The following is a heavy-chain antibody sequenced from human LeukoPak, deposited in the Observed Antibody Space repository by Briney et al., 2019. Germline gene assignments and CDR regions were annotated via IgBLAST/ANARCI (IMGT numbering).Heavy chain of an antibody. CDR1: GGSFSGYY. D-gene: IGHD5-12*01. V-gene: IGHV4-34*01. CDR3: ARGYSGYEAWLRIYYYYMDV. CDR2: INHSGST. J-gene: IGHJ6*03. Sequence: SETLSLTCAVYGGSFSGYYWSWIRQPPGKGLEWIGEINHSGSTNYNPSLKSRVTISVDTSKNQFSLKLSSVTAADTAVYYCARGYSGYEAWLRIYYYYMDVWGKGTTVTVSS.